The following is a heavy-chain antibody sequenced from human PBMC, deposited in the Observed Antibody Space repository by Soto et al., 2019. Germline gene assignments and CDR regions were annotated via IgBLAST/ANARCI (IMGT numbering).Heavy chain of an antibody. CDR1: GYPFTAYH. J-gene: IGHJ4*02. CDR2: INPSNAKA. Sequence: QVYLVQSGTEMKRPGASVKVSCQASGYPFTAYHMHWVRQAPGQGPVWMGRINPSNAKAKYAENFQGRITLTRDTSTNSVYMELSALRSEDTAIYFCTRMSTSFDFWGQGTLVSVSS. CDR3: TRMSTSFDF. V-gene: IGHV1-46*03.